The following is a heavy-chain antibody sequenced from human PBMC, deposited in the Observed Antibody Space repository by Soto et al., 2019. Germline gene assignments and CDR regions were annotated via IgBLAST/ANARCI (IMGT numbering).Heavy chain of an antibody. Sequence: LSLTCAVSGGSISSSNWWSRVRQPPGKGLEWIGEIYHSGSTNYNPSLKSRVTISVDKSKNQFSLKLSSVTAADKAVYYCETDLAVAGNWFDPWGQGTLVTVSS. CDR1: GGSISSSNW. J-gene: IGHJ5*01. CDR2: IYHSGST. D-gene: IGHD6-19*01. CDR3: ETDLAVAGNWFDP. V-gene: IGHV4-4*02.